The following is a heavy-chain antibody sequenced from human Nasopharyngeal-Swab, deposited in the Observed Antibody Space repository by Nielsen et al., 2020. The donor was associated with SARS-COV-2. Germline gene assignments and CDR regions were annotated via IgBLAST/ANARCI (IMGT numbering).Heavy chain of an antibody. Sequence: SETLSLTCTVSGGFISSYYCSWIRQPPGKGLEWIGYIYYSGSTNYNPSLKSRVTISVDTSKNQFSLKLSSVTAADSAVYYCASLYYDFWSGYLEGVFDYWGQGTLVTVSS. J-gene: IGHJ4*02. CDR3: ASLYYDFWSGYLEGVFDY. CDR2: IYYSGST. D-gene: IGHD3-3*01. CDR1: GGFISSYY. V-gene: IGHV4-59*01.